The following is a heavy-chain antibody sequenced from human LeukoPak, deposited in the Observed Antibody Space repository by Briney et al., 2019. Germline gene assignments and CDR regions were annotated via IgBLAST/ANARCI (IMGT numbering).Heavy chain of an antibody. J-gene: IGHJ5*02. CDR2: IYYTGST. D-gene: IGHD1-26*01. CDR3: ARGGNYWPQWWFDP. CDR1: GGSISTYY. Sequence: SETLSLTCTVSGGSISTYYWSWIRQPPGKGLEWIGYIYYTGSTSYNPSLKSRVTMSLDASKNQFSLELNSVTPADTAVYYCARGGNYWPQWWFDPWGRGTLVSASS. V-gene: IGHV4-59*01.